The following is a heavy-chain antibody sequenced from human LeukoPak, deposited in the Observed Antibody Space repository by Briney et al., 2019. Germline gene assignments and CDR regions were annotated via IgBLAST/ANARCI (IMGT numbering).Heavy chain of an antibody. CDR1: GFTCSNFA. V-gene: IGHV3-23*01. Sequence: GGSLRLSCAASGFTCSNFAMSWVRQAPGKGLQWVSAISDSGGGTFYADSVKGRFTISRDNSKNTLYLQMNSLRAEDTAVYYCAKVGVGWVAFEYWGQGTLVTVSS. CDR3: AKVGVGWVAFEY. J-gene: IGHJ4*02. CDR2: ISDSGGGT. D-gene: IGHD3-16*01.